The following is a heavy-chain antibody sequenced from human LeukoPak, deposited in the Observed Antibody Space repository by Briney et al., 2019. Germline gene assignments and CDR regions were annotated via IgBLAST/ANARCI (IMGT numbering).Heavy chain of an antibody. CDR3: ARQNYGNPDY. Sequence: GGSLRLSCAASGFTYSSNWMHWVRQAPGKGLVWVSRVSGDGSITYYADSVKGRFTMSRDNAKNTLYLQINSLRVEDTAVYYCARQNYGNPDYWGQGTLVTVSS. J-gene: IGHJ4*02. D-gene: IGHD3-16*01. CDR2: VSGDGSIT. CDR1: GFTYSSNW. V-gene: IGHV3-74*01.